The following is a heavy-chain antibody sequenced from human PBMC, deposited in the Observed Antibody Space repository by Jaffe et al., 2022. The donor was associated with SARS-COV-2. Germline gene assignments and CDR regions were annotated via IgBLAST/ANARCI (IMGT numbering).Heavy chain of an antibody. D-gene: IGHD6-6*01. CDR1: GFTFSNYA. V-gene: IGHV3-23*01. J-gene: IGHJ4*02. Sequence: EVQLLESGGGLVQPGGSLRLSCAASGFTFSNYAMSWVRQPPGKGLEWVSGISGSGGSTYYADSVKGRFTISRDNSKNTLYLQMNSLRAEDTAVYYCAKDQRAARPYYFDYWGQGTLVTVSS. CDR3: AKDQRAARPYYFDY. CDR2: ISGSGGST.